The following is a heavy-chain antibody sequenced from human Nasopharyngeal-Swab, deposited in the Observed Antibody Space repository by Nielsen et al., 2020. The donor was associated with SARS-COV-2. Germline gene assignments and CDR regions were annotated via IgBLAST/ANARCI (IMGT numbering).Heavy chain of an antibody. D-gene: IGHD3-16*02. V-gene: IGHV5-51*01. J-gene: IGHJ4*02. CDR2: IYPGDSDT. Sequence: VRQMPGKGLEWVGIIYPGDSDTIYSPSFQGQVAISADMSISTAYLQWSSLKSSDTAMYYCARHRSPGGLIGELSLDYWDQGALVTVSS. CDR3: ARHRSPGGLIGELSLDY.